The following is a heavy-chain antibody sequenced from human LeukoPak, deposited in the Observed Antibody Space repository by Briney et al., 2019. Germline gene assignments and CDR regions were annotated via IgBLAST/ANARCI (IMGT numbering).Heavy chain of an antibody. V-gene: IGHV3-30*04. CDR1: GFTFSSYA. CDR3: ARDANGDYVLTG. CDR2: ISYDGSNK. Sequence: PGGSLRLSCAASGFTFSSYAMHWVRQAPGKGLEWVAVISYDGSNKYYADSVKGRFTISRDNSKNTLYLQMNSLRAEDTAVYYCARDANGDYVLTGWGQGTLDTVSS. J-gene: IGHJ4*02. D-gene: IGHD4-17*01.